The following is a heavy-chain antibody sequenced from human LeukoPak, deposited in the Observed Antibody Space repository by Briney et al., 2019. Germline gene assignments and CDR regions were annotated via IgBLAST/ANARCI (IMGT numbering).Heavy chain of an antibody. J-gene: IGHJ6*03. CDR2: IYYSGST. V-gene: IGHV4-59*08. D-gene: IGHD3-10*01. CDR1: GGSISSYY. Sequence: PSETLSLTCTVSGGSISSYYWSWIRQPPGKGLEWIGYIYYSGSTNYNPSLKSRVTISVDTSKNQFSLKLSSVTAADTAVYYCARHTRYYGSGSYYKYYYYMDVWGKGTTVTISS. CDR3: ARHTRYYGSGSYYKYYYYMDV.